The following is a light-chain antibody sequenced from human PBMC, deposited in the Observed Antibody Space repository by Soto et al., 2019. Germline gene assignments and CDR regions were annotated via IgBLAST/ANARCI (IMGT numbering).Light chain of an antibody. CDR1: QGIRHD. CDR3: LQYNNYWT. CDR2: AAS. Sequence: AIQMSKSPSSLSASVGDRVTITCRASQGIRHDLGWYQQKPGKASKHLIYAASSLQSGVPSRFSGSGSDTDFTLTISSLQPEDSANHYCLQYNNYWTFGQGTKVDIK. J-gene: IGKJ1*01. V-gene: IGKV1-6*01.